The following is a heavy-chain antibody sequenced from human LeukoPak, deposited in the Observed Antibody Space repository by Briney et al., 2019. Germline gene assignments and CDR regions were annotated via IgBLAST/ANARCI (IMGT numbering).Heavy chain of an antibody. CDR3: ARDTQIAAAGIAAGY. J-gene: IGHJ4*02. Sequence: ASVKVSCKASGYTFTSYGISWVRQAPGQGLEWMGWISAYNGNTNYAQKLQGRATMTTDTSTSTAYMELRSLRSDDTAVYYCARDTQIAAAGIAAGYWGQGTLVTVSS. V-gene: IGHV1-18*04. CDR1: GYTFTSYG. D-gene: IGHD6-13*01. CDR2: ISAYNGNT.